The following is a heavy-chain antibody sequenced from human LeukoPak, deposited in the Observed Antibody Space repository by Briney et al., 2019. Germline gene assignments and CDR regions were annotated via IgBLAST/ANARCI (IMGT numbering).Heavy chain of an antibody. CDR3: AKDNRRHYTSGPNPDSLH. D-gene: IGHD6-19*01. CDR2: ISDRSSDI. Sequence: GGSLRLSCAASGFTFSSYAMNWVRQAPGKGLEWVSSISDRSSDIYYEDSVKGRFTISRDNAKNSLYLQMNSLRVEDTAFYYCAKDNRRHYTSGPNPDSLHWGQGALVTVSS. CDR1: GFTFSSYA. V-gene: IGHV3-21*04. J-gene: IGHJ4*02.